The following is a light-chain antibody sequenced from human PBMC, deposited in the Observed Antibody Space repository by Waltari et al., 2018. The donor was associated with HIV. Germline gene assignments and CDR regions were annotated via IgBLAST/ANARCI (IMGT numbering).Light chain of an antibody. Sequence: DIQMTQSPSALSASVGDKVTITCQASQDIRYYLNWFQNKPGKAPKLLIYDASKLQTGVPSRFSGSASGTDLTLTITSLQPEDIGTYYCQQFADLPLTFGGGTQVEIK. J-gene: IGKJ4*01. CDR1: QDIRYY. V-gene: IGKV1-33*01. CDR3: QQFADLPLT. CDR2: DAS.